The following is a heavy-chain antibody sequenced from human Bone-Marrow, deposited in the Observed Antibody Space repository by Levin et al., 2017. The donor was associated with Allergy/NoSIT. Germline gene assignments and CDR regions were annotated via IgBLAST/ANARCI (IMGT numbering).Heavy chain of an antibody. V-gene: IGHV3-23*01. J-gene: IGHJ4*02. D-gene: IGHD6-6*01. Sequence: GGSLRLSCAASGFTFSSYAMSWVRQAPGKGLEWVSGIGGSGVGTYYADSVKGRFTISRDNSKNTLYLQMKSLRAEDTAVYYCTKDISSSWSTGYLDYWGKGNQVTVSS. CDR1: GFTFSSYA. CDR2: IGGSGVGT. CDR3: TKDISSSWSTGYLDY.